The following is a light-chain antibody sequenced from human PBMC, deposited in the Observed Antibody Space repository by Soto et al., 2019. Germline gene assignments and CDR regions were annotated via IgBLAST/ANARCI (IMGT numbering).Light chain of an antibody. V-gene: IGKV3-15*01. CDR2: GAS. CDR1: QSVSSD. CDR3: QQFNKWPWT. J-gene: IGKJ1*01. Sequence: EIVMTQSPATLSVFPGERATLSCRASQSVSSDLAWYQQKPGQAPRLLIYGASPRATGIPARFSGSGSGTDFALTISSLQSEDFAVYYCQQFNKWPWTFGQGTKVEIK.